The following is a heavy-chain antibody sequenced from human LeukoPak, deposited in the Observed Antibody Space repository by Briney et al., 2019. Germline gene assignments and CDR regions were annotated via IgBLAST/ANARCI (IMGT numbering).Heavy chain of an antibody. J-gene: IGHJ4*02. CDR3: ARLVREFDY. CDR1: GCSINSYY. V-gene: IGHV4-59*01. D-gene: IGHD2-21*01. Sequence: SETLCLTCTVSGCSINSYYLSWVRQPPGKGLEWIWYFYYSGNTNYNPALKSRVNISVDTLTTHFSLRLRSVAAADPAVYYCARLVREFDYWGQGTLVTVYS. CDR2: FYYSGNT.